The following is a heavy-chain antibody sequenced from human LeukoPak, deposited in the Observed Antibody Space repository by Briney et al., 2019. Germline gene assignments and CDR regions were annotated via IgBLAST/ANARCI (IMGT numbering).Heavy chain of an antibody. CDR1: GFTFSSYW. D-gene: IGHD3-22*01. CDR2: INSDGSST. CDR3: ARSLQYYYDSSGYPNGAFDY. Sequence: GGSLRLSCAASGFTFSSYWMHWVRQAPGKGLVWVSRINSDGSSTSYADSVKGRFTISRDNSKNTLYLQMNSLRAEDTAVYYCARSLQYYYDSSGYPNGAFDYWGQGTLVTVSS. V-gene: IGHV3-74*01. J-gene: IGHJ4*02.